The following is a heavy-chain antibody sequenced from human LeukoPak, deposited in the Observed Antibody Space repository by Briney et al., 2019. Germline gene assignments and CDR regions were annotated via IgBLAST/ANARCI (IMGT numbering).Heavy chain of an antibody. CDR2: IWYDGSNK. J-gene: IGHJ4*02. V-gene: IGHV3-33*03. Sequence: GGSPRLSCAASGFTFSSYGMHWVRQAPGKGLEWVAVIWYDGSNKYYADSVKGRFTISRDKSKNTLYLQMNSLRAEDTAMYYCAKEQGKYCTNGVCYTFDYWGQGTLVTVSS. D-gene: IGHD2-8*01. CDR1: GFTFSSYG. CDR3: AKEQGKYCTNGVCYTFDY.